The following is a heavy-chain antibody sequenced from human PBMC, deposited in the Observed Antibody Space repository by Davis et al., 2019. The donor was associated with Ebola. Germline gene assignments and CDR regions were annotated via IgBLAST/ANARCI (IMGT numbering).Heavy chain of an antibody. CDR1: GFTFSSYS. CDR2: ISSSSSYI. Sequence: PGGSLRLSCAASGFTFSSYSMNWVRQAPGKGLEWVSSISSSSSYIYYADSVKGRFTISRDNAKNSLYLQMNSLRAEDTAVYYCARDAARLSPFDYWGQGTLVTVSS. CDR3: ARDAARLSPFDY. D-gene: IGHD6-6*01. V-gene: IGHV3-21*01. J-gene: IGHJ4*02.